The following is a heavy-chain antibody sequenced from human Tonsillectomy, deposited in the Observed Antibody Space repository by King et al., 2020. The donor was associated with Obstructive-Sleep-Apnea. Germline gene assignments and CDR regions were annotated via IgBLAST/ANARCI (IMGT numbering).Heavy chain of an antibody. CDR2: ISYDGSNK. Sequence: VQLVESGGGVVQPGRSLRLSCAASGFTFSSYAMHWVRQAPGKGLEWVAVISYDGSNKYYADSVKGRFTISRDNSKNTLYLQMNSLRAEDTAVYYCARDEWGQGTLVTVSS. CDR3: ARDE. J-gene: IGHJ4*02. V-gene: IGHV3-30-3*01. CDR1: GFTFSSYA.